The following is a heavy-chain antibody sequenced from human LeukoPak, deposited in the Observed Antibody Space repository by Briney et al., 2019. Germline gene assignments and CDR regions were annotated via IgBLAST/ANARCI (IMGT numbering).Heavy chain of an antibody. CDR3: ARARITMVRGVISYFDY. CDR2: IYYSGST. D-gene: IGHD3-10*01. V-gene: IGHV4-59*01. CDR1: GGSISSYY. J-gene: IGHJ4*02. Sequence: SETLSLTCTVSGGSISSYYWSWIRQPPGKGLEWIGCIYYSGSTNYNPSLKSRVTISVDTSKNQFSLKLSSVTAADTAVYHCARARITMVRGVISYFDYWGQGTLVTVSS.